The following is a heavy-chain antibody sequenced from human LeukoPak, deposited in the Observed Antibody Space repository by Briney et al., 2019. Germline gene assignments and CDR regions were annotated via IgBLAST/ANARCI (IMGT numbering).Heavy chain of an antibody. CDR3: ARDNQLFLDYYYYYYMDV. J-gene: IGHJ6*03. D-gene: IGHD2-2*01. V-gene: IGHV1-2*02. Sequence: ASVKVSCKASGYTFTGYYMHWVRQAPGQGLEWMGWINPNSGGTNYAQKFQGRVTMTRDTSIGTAYMELSRLRSDDTAVYYCARDNQLFLDYYYYYYMDVWGKGTTVTVSS. CDR1: GYTFTGYY. CDR2: INPNSGGT.